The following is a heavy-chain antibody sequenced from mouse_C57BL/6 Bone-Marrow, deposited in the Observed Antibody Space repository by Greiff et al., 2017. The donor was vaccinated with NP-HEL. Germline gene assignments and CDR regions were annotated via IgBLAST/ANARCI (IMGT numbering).Heavy chain of an antibody. V-gene: IGHV1-64*01. Sequence: QVQLKESGAELVKPGASVKLSCKASGYTFTSYWMHWVKQRPGQGLEWIGMIYPNSGSTNYNEKFKSKATLTVDKSSSTAYMQLSSLTSEDSAVYYCATFYYGRRVGDYWGQGTTLTVSS. D-gene: IGHD1-1*01. J-gene: IGHJ2*01. CDR1: GYTFTSYW. CDR2: IYPNSGST. CDR3: ATFYYGRRVGDY.